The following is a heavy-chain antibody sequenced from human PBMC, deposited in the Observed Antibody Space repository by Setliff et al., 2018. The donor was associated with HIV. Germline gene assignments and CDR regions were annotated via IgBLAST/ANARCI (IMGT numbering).Heavy chain of an antibody. CDR2: IYYSGST. D-gene: IGHD6-19*01. CDR1: GGTFSLSSYY. CDR3: ARPERSGSWAFDI. Sequence: SETLSLTCTVSGGTFSLSSYYWGWIRQPPGKGLEWIGSIYYSGSTYYNPSLNSRVTMSVDTSKNQFFLKLNSVTAADTAVYYCARPERSGSWAFDIWGRGTMVTVSS. V-gene: IGHV4-39*01. J-gene: IGHJ3*02.